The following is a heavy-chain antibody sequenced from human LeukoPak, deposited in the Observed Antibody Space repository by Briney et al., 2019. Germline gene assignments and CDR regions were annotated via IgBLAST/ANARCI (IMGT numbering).Heavy chain of an antibody. CDR1: GGSISSYY. J-gene: IGHJ4*02. D-gene: IGHD4-23*01. CDR3: ARHVVGVLAGGNLLYYFDD. Sequence: SETLSLTCTVSGGSISSYYWSWIRQPPGKGLEWMGYIYYSGSTNYNPSLKSRVTLSVDTSKNQFSLKLSSVTAADTAVYYCARHVVGVLAGGNLLYYFDDWDQGTLVTVSS. V-gene: IGHV4-59*08. CDR2: IYYSGST.